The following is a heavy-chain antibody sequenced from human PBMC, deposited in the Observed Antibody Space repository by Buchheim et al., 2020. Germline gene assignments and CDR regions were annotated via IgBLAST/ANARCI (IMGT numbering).Heavy chain of an antibody. CDR1: GYTFTSYD. CDR2: IIPIFGTA. CDR3: ARAPTMVRGVMPYGMDV. V-gene: IGHV1-69*01. D-gene: IGHD3-10*01. J-gene: IGHJ6*02. Sequence: QVQLVQSGAEVKKPGASVKVSCKASGYTFTSYDISWVRQAPGQGLEWMGGIIPIFGTANYAQKFQGRVTITADESTSTAYMELSSLRSEDTAVYYCARAPTMVRGVMPYGMDVWGQGTT.